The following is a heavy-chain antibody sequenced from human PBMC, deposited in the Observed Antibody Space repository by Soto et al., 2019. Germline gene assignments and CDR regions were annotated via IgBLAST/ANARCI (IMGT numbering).Heavy chain of an antibody. J-gene: IGHJ4*02. CDR3: ARGVRYFDWLLRGSYFDY. CDR1: GGTFSSYA. Sequence: GXSVKVSCKASGGTFSSYAISWVRQAPGQGLEWMGGIIPIFGTANYAQKFQGRVTITADESTSTAYMELSSLRSEDTAVYYCARGVRYFDWLLRGSYFDYWGQGTLVTVSS. V-gene: IGHV1-69*01. CDR2: IIPIFGTA. D-gene: IGHD3-9*01.